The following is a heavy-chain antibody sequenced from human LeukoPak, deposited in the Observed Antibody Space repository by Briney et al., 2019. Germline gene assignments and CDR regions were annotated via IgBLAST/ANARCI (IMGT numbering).Heavy chain of an antibody. CDR3: ARAQSGSPIDY. CDR1: VGTFSSYT. J-gene: IGHJ4*02. V-gene: IGHV1-69*02. Sequence: SVKVSCKASVGTFSSYTISWVRQAPGLGLEWMGRIIPILGIANYAQKFQGRVTITADKSTSTAYVELSSLRSEDTAVYYCARAQSGSPIDYWGQGTLVTVSS. D-gene: IGHD3-3*01. CDR2: IIPILGIA.